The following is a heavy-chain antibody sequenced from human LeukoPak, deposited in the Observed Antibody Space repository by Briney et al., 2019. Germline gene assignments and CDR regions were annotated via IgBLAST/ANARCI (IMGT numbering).Heavy chain of an antibody. V-gene: IGHV1-69*04. Sequence: SVKVSCKASGGTFSSYAISWVRQAPGQGLEWMGRIIPILGIANYAQKFQGRVTITADKSTSTAYMELSSLRSEDTAVYYCARVPSLEADYYFDYWGQGTLVTVSS. CDR1: GGTFSSYA. J-gene: IGHJ4*02. CDR2: IIPILGIA. CDR3: ARVPSLEADYYFDY.